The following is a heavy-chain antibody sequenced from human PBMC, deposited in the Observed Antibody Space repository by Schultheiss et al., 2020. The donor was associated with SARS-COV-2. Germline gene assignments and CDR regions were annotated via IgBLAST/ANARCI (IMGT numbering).Heavy chain of an antibody. CDR2: ISSSSSYI. D-gene: IGHD3-22*01. J-gene: IGHJ3*02. Sequence: GGSLRLSCAASGFTFSSYEMNWVRQAPGKGLEWVSSISSSSSYIYYGDSVKGRFTISRDNAKNSLYLQMNSLRAEDTAVYYCARGEYYYDSSSLSGDAFDIWGQGTTVTVSS. V-gene: IGHV3-21*01. CDR3: ARGEYYYDSSSLSGDAFDI. CDR1: GFTFSSYE.